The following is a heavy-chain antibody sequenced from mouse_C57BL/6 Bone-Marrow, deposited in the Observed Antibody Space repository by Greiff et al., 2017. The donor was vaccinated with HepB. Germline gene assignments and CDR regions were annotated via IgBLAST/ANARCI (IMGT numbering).Heavy chain of an antibody. CDR1: GYTFTDYE. V-gene: IGHV1-15*01. CDR2: IDPATGGT. J-gene: IGHJ3*01. CDR3: TRWGGVFAY. D-gene: IGHD1-1*02. Sequence: QVQLQQSGAELVRPGASVTLSCKASGYTFTDYEMHWVKQTPVHGLEWIGAIDPATGGTAYNQKFKGKAILTADKSSSTAYMELRSLTSADSAVYYCTRWGGVFAYWGQGTLVTVSA.